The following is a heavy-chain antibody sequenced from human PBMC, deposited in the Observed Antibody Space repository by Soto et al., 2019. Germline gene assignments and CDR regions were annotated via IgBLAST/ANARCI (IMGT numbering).Heavy chain of an antibody. V-gene: IGHV1-2*02. Sequence: ASVKVSCKASGYTFTGYYMHWVRQAPGQGLEWMGWINPSSGGTNYAQKFQGRVTMTRDTSISTAYMELSRLRSDDTAVYYCAREKITIFGVVIIDYYYYGMDVWGQGTTVTVSS. CDR3: AREKITIFGVVIIDYYYYGMDV. J-gene: IGHJ6*02. CDR1: GYTFTGYY. D-gene: IGHD3-3*01. CDR2: INPSSGGT.